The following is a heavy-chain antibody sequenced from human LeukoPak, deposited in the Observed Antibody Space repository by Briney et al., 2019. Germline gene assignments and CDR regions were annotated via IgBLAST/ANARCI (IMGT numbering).Heavy chain of an antibody. J-gene: IGHJ4*02. CDR1: GGSISSSSYY. CDR2: IYYSGST. Sequence: SETLSLTCTVSGGSISSSSYYWGWIRQPPGKGLEWIGSIYYSGSTYYNPSLKSRVTISVDTSKNQFSLKLSSVTAADTAVYYCARYYCSHAYCTVLDYWGPRTLFSVSS. V-gene: IGHV4-39*01. D-gene: IGHD2-15*01. CDR3: ARYYCSHAYCTVLDY.